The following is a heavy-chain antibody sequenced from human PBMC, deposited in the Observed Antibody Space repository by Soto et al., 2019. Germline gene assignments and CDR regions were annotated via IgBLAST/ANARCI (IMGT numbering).Heavy chain of an antibody. J-gene: IGHJ4*02. Sequence: EVQLVESGGGLVQPAGSLRLSCAASGFTFSSYEMNWVRQAPGKGLEWVSHISSSGNIIHYADSVKGRFTISRDNAKNSLYLPMNSLRAEDTAVYYCARDIDYYDSSGYQDYWGQGTLVTVSS. V-gene: IGHV3-48*03. CDR2: ISSSGNII. D-gene: IGHD3-22*01. CDR1: GFTFSSYE. CDR3: ARDIDYYDSSGYQDY.